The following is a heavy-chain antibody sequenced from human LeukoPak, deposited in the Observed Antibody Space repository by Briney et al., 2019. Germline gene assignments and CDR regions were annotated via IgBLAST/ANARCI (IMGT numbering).Heavy chain of an antibody. CDR2: IWYDGSNK. CDR3: AREQYYDFWSGYPYYYYGMDV. V-gene: IGHV3-33*01. D-gene: IGHD3-3*01. CDR1: GFTFSSYG. J-gene: IGHJ6*02. Sequence: GRSLRLSCAASGFTFSSYGMHWVRQAPGKGLEWVAVIWYDGSNKYYADSVKGRFTISRDNSKSTLYLQLNSLGAEDTAVYYCAREQYYDFWSGYPYYYYGMDVWGQGTTVTVSS.